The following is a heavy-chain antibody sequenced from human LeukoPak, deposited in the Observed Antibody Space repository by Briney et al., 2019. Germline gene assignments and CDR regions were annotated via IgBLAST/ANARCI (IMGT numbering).Heavy chain of an antibody. CDR3: AREGGPYRPLDY. V-gene: IGHV4-4*02. J-gene: IGHJ4*02. CDR2: VNLQGST. CDR1: GGSITITNY. Sequence: SETLSLTRGVSGGSITITNYWTWVRQPPGKGLEWIGEVNLQGSTIYNPPLMGRVAISVDTSENHISLQLTSVTAADTAVYYCAREGGPYRPLDYSGQGTLVTVSS.